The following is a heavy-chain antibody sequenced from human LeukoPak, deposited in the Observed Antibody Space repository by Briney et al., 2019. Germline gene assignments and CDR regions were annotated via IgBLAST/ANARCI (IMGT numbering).Heavy chain of an antibody. J-gene: IGHJ6*03. CDR2: ISSSSSYI. Sequence: GGSLRLSCAASGFTFSSYSMNWVRQAPGKGLGWVSSISSSSSYIYYADSGKGRFTIARDNAKNSLYLQMNSLRGEDTAVYYCAREGTDYYYMDVWGKGTTVTVSS. V-gene: IGHV3-21*01. CDR3: AREGTDYYYMDV. CDR1: GFTFSSYS. D-gene: IGHD1-1*01.